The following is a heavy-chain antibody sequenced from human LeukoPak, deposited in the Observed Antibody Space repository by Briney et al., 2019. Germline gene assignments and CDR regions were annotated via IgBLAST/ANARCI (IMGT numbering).Heavy chain of an antibody. D-gene: IGHD5-24*01. J-gene: IGHJ4*02. V-gene: IGHV5-51*01. CDR3: ARREGGYNFDY. CDR1: GYRFTNYW. Sequence: GESLKISCKSSGYRFTNYWIAWVRQMPGKGLEWMGIIYPGDSDTRYSPSFQGQVTISADKSISTAYLQWSSLKASDTAIYYCARREGGYNFDYWGQGTLVTVSS. CDR2: IYPGDSDT.